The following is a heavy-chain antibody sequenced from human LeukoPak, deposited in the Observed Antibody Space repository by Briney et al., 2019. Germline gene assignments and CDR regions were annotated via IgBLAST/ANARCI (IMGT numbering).Heavy chain of an antibody. CDR1: GFTFSSYS. Sequence: GRSLRLSCAASGFTFSSYSMNWVRQAPGKGLEWVSSISSSSSYIYYADSVKGRFTTSRDNAKNSLYLQMNSLRAEDTAVYYCARDSVHSSGYYQRMGNAFDIWGQGTMVTVSS. V-gene: IGHV3-21*01. D-gene: IGHD3-22*01. CDR3: ARDSVHSSGYYQRMGNAFDI. J-gene: IGHJ3*02. CDR2: ISSSSSYI.